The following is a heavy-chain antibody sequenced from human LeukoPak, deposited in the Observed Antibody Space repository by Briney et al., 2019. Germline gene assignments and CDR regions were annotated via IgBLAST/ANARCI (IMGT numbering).Heavy chain of an antibody. D-gene: IGHD6-19*01. CDR3: AKVLSRSGWYYFDY. Sequence: GGSLRLSCAASGFTFSDFYMSWVRQAPGKGLEWVSGISDGGAGTFYVDSVKGRFTISRDNSKNTLYLQMNSLRAEDTAVYYCAKVLSRSGWYYFDYWGQGTLVTVSS. V-gene: IGHV3-23*01. CDR1: GFTFSDFY. CDR2: ISDGGAGT. J-gene: IGHJ4*02.